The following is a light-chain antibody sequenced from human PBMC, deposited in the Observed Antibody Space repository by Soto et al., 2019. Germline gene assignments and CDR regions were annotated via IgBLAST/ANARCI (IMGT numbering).Light chain of an antibody. CDR1: SSNIGSNY. CDR2: NNN. CDR3: SSWDGSLSGYV. Sequence: QSVLTQPPSVSGAPGQRVTISCTGSSSNIGSNYVYWYQQLPGTAPKLLIYNNNQRPSGVPDRFSASKSGTSASLAIRGLRSDDEADYYCSSWDGSLSGYVFGDGTRSPS. V-gene: IGLV1-47*02. J-gene: IGLJ1*01.